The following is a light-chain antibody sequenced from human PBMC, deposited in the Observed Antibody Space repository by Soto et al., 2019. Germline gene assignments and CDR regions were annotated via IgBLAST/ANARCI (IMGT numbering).Light chain of an antibody. CDR3: QQYISYPYT. V-gene: IGKV1-5*01. Sequence: DIQMTQFPSTLSASVGDRVTITCRASQTTNTWLAWYQHKPGTAPQLLIYDASSLDGGVPSRFSASGSGTEFTPTISSLQPDDLATYYCQQYISYPYTFGQGTKVEIK. CDR2: DAS. J-gene: IGKJ2*01. CDR1: QTTNTW.